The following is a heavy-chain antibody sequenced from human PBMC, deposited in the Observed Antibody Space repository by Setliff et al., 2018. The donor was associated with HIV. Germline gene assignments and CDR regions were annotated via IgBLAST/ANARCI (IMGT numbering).Heavy chain of an antibody. CDR3: ASPSDQTAGGFDI. CDR1: GGFISSSSYY. D-gene: IGHD2-15*01. Sequence: SETLSLTCTVSGGFISSSSYYWGWIRQPPGQGLEWIGSIYYSGSTYYSPSLKSRVTISVDTSKNPFSLKLSSVTAADTAVYYCASPSDQTAGGFDIWGQGTMVTVSS. J-gene: IGHJ3*02. CDR2: IYYSGST. V-gene: IGHV4-39*07.